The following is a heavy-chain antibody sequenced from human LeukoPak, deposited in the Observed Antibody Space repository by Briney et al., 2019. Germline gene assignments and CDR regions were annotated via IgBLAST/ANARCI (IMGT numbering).Heavy chain of an antibody. D-gene: IGHD5-18*01. V-gene: IGHV3-49*03. J-gene: IGHJ4*02. CDR2: IRSKTFGGTT. CDR3: TRYSGRTDY. CDR1: GFTSGTYA. Sequence: GGSLRLSCTSSGFTSGTYAVSWFRQAPGKGLEWVAFIRSKTFGGTTEYAASVKGRFTISRDDSKSIAYLQMNSLKTEDTAVYYCTRYSGRTDYWGQGTLVSVSS.